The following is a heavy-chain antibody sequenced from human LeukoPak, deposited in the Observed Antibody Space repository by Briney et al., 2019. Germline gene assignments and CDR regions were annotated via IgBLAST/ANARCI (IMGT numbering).Heavy chain of an antibody. Sequence: SETLSLTCTVSGGSVSSSNYYWVWVRQPPGKGLEWIASIYYSGNTYYNPSLKSRATISVDTSTNQFSLKLSSLTAADTAVYNCAGDRKHVWSPPDDWGQGTLVTVSS. CDR2: IYYSGNT. V-gene: IGHV4-39*01. D-gene: IGHD3-10*01. J-gene: IGHJ4*02. CDR3: AGDRKHVWSPPDD. CDR1: GGSVSSSNYY.